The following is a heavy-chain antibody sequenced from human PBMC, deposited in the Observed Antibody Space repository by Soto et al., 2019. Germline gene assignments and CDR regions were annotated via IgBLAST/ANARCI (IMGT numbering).Heavy chain of an antibody. CDR1: GHIFTGYI. V-gene: IGHV1-3*01. Sequence: ASVKVSCKASGHIFTGYIIHWVRQAPGQRLEWMGWINPGKGDTKYSQKFQGRVTINRDTSTFTVFMELSSLRSEDTAVHYCARRPPYYDFWSGVDYWGQGTLVTVSS. CDR3: ARRPPYYDFWSGVDY. J-gene: IGHJ4*02. D-gene: IGHD3-3*01. CDR2: INPGKGDT.